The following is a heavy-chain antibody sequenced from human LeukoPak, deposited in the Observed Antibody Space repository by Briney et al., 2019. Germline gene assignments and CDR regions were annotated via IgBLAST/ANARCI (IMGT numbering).Heavy chain of an antibody. D-gene: IGHD5-24*01. J-gene: IGHJ4*02. CDR2: ISSGGDAT. Sequence: GGSLRLSCAASGFTFSIHNMDWVRQAPGKGLEWISYISSGGDATHYADSVKGRFTISRDNAKNSLYLQMNSLRAEDTAVYYCARDRDGYNSSPFEYWGQGTLVTVSS. V-gene: IGHV3-48*04. CDR3: ARDRDGYNSSPFEY. CDR1: GFTFSIHN.